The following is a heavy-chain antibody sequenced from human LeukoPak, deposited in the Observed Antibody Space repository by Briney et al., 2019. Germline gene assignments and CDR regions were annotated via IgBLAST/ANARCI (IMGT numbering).Heavy chain of an antibody. CDR1: GFTFTDAW. D-gene: IGHD6-19*01. CDR3: TSSYTSDWYGPFDY. J-gene: IGHJ4*02. Sequence: GGSLRLSCAASGFTFTDAWMSWVRQAPGKGLEWVARIKSKTAGGTTDYAAPEKGRFTISRDDSKNTLYLQMNSLETEDTAVYYCTSSYTSDWYGPFDYWGQGTLVTVSS. V-gene: IGHV3-15*01. CDR2: IKSKTAGGTT.